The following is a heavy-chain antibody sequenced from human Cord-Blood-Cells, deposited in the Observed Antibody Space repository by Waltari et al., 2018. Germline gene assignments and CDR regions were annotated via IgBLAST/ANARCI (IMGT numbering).Heavy chain of an antibody. J-gene: IGHJ3*02. CDR1: GYSFTSYW. D-gene: IGHD3-3*01. CDR2: IYPGDSDT. Sequence: EVQLVQSGAEVKKPGESLKISCKGSGYSFTSYWIGWVRQMPGKGLEWMGIIYPGDSDTRYSPSFQGQVTIAADKSISTAYLQWSSLKASDTAMYYCARRSYYDFWSGYRGAFDSWGQGTMVTVSS. CDR3: ARRSYYDFWSGYRGAFDS. V-gene: IGHV5-51*03.